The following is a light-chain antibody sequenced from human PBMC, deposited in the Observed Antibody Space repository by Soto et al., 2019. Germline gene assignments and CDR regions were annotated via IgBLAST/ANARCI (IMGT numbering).Light chain of an antibody. Sequence: EIGMTRSPATLSVSPGERATLSCRASQSVNGDLALYQQKPGQAPRLLIYHTSTRATGVPARFSGSGSGTEFTLTISRLEPEDFAVYYCQQYGSSPSFGQGTRLEIK. V-gene: IGKV3-15*01. CDR2: HTS. J-gene: IGKJ5*01. CDR3: QQYGSSPS. CDR1: QSVNGD.